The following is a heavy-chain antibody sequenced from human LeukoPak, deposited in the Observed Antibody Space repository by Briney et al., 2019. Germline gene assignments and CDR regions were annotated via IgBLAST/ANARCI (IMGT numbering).Heavy chain of an antibody. CDR2: IYTSGST. J-gene: IGHJ4*02. CDR3: ARGITKYYYDSSGFFDY. D-gene: IGHD3-22*01. Sequence: SETLSLTCTVSGGSISSYYWSWIRHPAGKGLEWIGRIYTSGSTNYNPSLKSRVTMSVDTSKNQFSLKLSSVTAADTAVYYCARGITKYYYDSSGFFDYWGQGTLVTVSS. CDR1: GGSISSYY. V-gene: IGHV4-4*07.